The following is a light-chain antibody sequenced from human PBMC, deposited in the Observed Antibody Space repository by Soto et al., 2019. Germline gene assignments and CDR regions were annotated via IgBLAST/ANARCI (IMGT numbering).Light chain of an antibody. Sequence: QSVLTQPASVSVSPGQSITISCTGTSSDIGSNTVNWYQQLPGTAPNLLIYSNNQRPSGEHARFSGSKSGTSASLAVSGFQSEEEADYDCASWDVSLHGYGFGTGTKVT. J-gene: IGLJ1*01. CDR3: ASWDVSLHGYG. V-gene: IGLV1-44*01. CDR1: SSDIGSNT. CDR2: SNN.